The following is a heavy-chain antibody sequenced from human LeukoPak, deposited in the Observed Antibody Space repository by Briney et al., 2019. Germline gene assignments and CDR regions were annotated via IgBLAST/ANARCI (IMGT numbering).Heavy chain of an antibody. D-gene: IGHD6-19*01. CDR3: ARDGLSHSPRFDY. CDR1: GYTFTSYG. CDR2: ISAYNGNT. Sequence: ASVKLSCTASGYTFTSYGISWVRQSPGQGLEWMGWISAYNGNTNYAQKLQGRVTMNTDRSTSTAYLELRSPRSDDTAVYYCARDGLSHSPRFDYWRQGTLVTVSS. V-gene: IGHV1-18*01. J-gene: IGHJ4*02.